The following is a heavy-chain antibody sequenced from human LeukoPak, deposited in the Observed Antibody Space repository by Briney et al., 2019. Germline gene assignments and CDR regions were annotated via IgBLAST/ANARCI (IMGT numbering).Heavy chain of an antibody. CDR1: GYTFTSYA. V-gene: IGHV7-4-1*02. D-gene: IGHD3-22*01. CDR2: INTNTGNP. Sequence: ASVKVSCKASGYTFTSYAMNWVRQAPGQGLEWRGWINTNTGNPTYAQGFTGRFVFSLDTSVSTAYLQISSLKAEDTAVYYCARVSRRYYDSSGYSKYYFDYWGQGTLVTVSS. CDR3: ARVSRRYYDSSGYSKYYFDY. J-gene: IGHJ4*02.